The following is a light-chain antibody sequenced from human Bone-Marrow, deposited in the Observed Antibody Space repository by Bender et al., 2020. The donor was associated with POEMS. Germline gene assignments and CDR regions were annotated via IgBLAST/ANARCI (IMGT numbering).Light chain of an antibody. J-gene: IGLJ2*01. CDR3: CSYRGGVL. Sequence: QSALTQPASVSGSPGQSITISCSGTDSGVGSSDLVSWYQKHPDKAPKLVIYRGTQRPSGVSGRFSGSKSGNSASLTISGLQAEDEADYYCCSYRGGVLFGGGTKLTVL. CDR2: RGT. V-gene: IGLV2-23*01. CDR1: DSGVGSSDL.